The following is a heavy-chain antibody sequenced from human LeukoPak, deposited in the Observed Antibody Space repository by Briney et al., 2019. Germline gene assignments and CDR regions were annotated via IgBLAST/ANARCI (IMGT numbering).Heavy chain of an antibody. D-gene: IGHD3-10*01. CDR1: GGSISSYY. J-gene: IGHJ4*02. CDR3: ARLTSGHFDY. CDR2: IYYSGST. V-gene: IGHV4-59*08. Sequence: SETLSLTCTVSGGSISSYYWNWIRQPPGKGLEWIGYIYYSGSTNYNPSVKSRVTISVDTSKNQFSLKLSSVTAADTAVYYCARLTSGHFDYWGQGTLVTVSS.